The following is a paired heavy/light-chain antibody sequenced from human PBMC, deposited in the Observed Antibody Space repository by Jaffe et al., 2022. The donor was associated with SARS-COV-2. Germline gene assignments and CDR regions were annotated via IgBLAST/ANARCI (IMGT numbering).Heavy chain of an antibody. CDR3: ARVGGGAAAGYYYYYYYMDV. J-gene: IGHJ6*03. CDR1: GYTFTSYA. V-gene: IGHV7-4-1*02. D-gene: IGHD6-13*01. CDR2: INTNTGNP. Sequence: QVQLVQSGSELKKPGASVKVSCKASGYTFTSYAMNWVRQAPGQGLEWMGWINTNTGNPTYAQGFTGRFVFSLDTSVSTAYLQISSLKAEDTAVYYCARVGGGAAAGYYYYYYYMDVWGKGTTVTVSS.
Light chain of an antibody. V-gene: IGLV6-57*02. CDR3: QSYDSSIVV. Sequence: NFMLTQPHSVSESPGKTVTISCTGSSGSIASNYVQWYQQRPGSAPTTVIYEDNQRPSGVPDRFSGSIDSSSNSASLTISGLKTEDEADYYCQSYDSSIVVFGGGTKLTVL. J-gene: IGLJ2*01. CDR2: EDN. CDR1: SGSIASNY.